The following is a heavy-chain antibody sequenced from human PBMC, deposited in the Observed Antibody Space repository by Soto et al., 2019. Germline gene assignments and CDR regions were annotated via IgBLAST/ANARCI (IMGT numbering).Heavy chain of an antibody. CDR1: GYTFTSYG. CDR3: ARDFTTYYGSGSYDY. J-gene: IGHJ4*02. Sequence: ASVKVSFKASGYTFTSYGISWVRQAPGQGLEWMGWISAYNGNTNYAQKLQGRVTMTTDTSTSTAYMELRSLRSDDTAVYYCARDFTTYYGSGSYDYWGQGTLVTVSS. CDR2: ISAYNGNT. V-gene: IGHV1-18*01. D-gene: IGHD3-10*01.